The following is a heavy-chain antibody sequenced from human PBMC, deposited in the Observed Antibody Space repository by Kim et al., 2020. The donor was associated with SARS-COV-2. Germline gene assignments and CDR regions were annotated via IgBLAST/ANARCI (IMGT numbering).Heavy chain of an antibody. CDR3: AKVYCGGDCYRNFDY. Sequence: GGSLRLSCAASGFTFSSYAMSWVRQAPGKGLEWVSAISGSGGSTYYADSVKGRFTISRDNSKNTLYLQMNSLRAEDTAVYYCAKVYCGGDCYRNFDYWGQGTLVTVSS. CDR2: ISGSGGST. J-gene: IGHJ4*02. V-gene: IGHV3-23*01. D-gene: IGHD2-21*02. CDR1: GFTFSSYA.